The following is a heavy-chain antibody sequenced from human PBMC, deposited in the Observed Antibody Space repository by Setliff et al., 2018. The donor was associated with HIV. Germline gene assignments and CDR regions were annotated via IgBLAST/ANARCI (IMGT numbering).Heavy chain of an antibody. D-gene: IGHD6-13*01. Sequence: SETLSLTCIVSGGSISSSSYYWGRIRQPPGKGLEWIGTVYYSGSTYYNPSLKSRVTISVDTSENQFSLKLSSVTAADTAVYYCARDVYSSSWYVISGSFDYWGQGILVTVSS. J-gene: IGHJ4*02. CDR3: ARDVYSSSWYVISGSFDY. CDR2: VYYSGST. V-gene: IGHV4-39*07. CDR1: GGSISSSSYY.